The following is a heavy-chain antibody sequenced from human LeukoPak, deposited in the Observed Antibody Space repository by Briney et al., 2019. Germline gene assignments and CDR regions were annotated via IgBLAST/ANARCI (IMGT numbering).Heavy chain of an antibody. CDR3: AVKVIAAAGTHDY. D-gene: IGHD6-13*01. CDR1: GGSFSGYY. J-gene: IGHJ4*02. Sequence: SETLSLTCAVYGGSFSGYYWSWIRQPPGKGLEWIGEINHSGSTNYNPSLKSRVTISVDTSKNQFSLKLSSVTAADTAVYYRAVKVIAAAGTHDYWGQGTLVTVSS. V-gene: IGHV4-34*01. CDR2: INHSGST.